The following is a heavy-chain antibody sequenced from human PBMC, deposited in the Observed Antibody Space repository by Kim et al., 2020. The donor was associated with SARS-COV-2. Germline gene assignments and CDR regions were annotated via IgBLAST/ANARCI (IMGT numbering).Heavy chain of an antibody. D-gene: IGHD2-21*02. CDR1: GFTFSNHA. V-gene: IGHV3-23*01. CDR2: ISGSGGNT. Sequence: GGSLRLSCAASGFTFSNHAMNWVRQAPGKVLEWVSAISGSGGNTYYADSVKGRFTISRDNSKNTVSLRMNTLRADDTAVYFCAKDKGLRTPGYFDLWGRGIVVTVSS. J-gene: IGHJ2*01. CDR3: AKDKGLRTPGYFDL.